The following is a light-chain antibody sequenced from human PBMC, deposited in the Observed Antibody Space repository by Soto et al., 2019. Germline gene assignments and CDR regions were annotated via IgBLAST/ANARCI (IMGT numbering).Light chain of an antibody. CDR3: HLYHTYWM. CDR2: DAS. J-gene: IGKJ1*01. Sequence: DIQMTQSPSTLSASVGDTVTLTCRASQSISTWVAWYQQKPGKAPKLLIYDASFLESGVPTRFSGTGSGTELTLPISSRQPYDFATYYCHLYHTYWMFGQGTKVESK. CDR1: QSISTW. V-gene: IGKV1-5*01.